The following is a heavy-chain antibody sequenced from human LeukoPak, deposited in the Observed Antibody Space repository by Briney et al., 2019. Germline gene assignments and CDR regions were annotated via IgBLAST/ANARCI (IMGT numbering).Heavy chain of an antibody. D-gene: IGHD3-22*01. V-gene: IGHV1-46*01. Sequence: ASVNVSCKASGYTFTSYYMHWVRQAPGQGLEWMGVINPSGGSTSYAQKFQGRVTMTRDTSTSTVYMELSSLRSEDTAVYYCARDTRYDSSGYYYGYWGQGTLVTVSS. CDR2: INPSGGST. J-gene: IGHJ4*02. CDR1: GYTFTSYY. CDR3: ARDTRYDSSGYYYGY.